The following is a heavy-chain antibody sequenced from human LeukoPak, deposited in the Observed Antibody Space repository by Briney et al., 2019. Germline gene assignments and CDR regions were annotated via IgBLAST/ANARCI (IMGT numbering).Heavy chain of an antibody. CDR2: INPSGGST. D-gene: IGHD6-13*01. CDR3: ARDPVGAAAGNGENYFDY. CDR1: GYTFTSYY. Sequence: GASVKVSCKASGYTFTSYYMHRVRQAPGQGLEWMGIINPSGGSTSYAQKFQGRVTMTRDMSTSTVYIELSSLRSEDTAVYYCARDPVGAAAGNGENYFDYWGQGTLVTVSS. J-gene: IGHJ4*02. V-gene: IGHV1-46*01.